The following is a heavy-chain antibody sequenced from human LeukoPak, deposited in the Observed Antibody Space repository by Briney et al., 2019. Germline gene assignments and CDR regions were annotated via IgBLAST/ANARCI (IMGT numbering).Heavy chain of an antibody. CDR2: IYHSGST. D-gene: IGHD3-22*01. J-gene: IGHJ4*02. CDR3: ARDFDSSGAYFDY. Sequence: PSGTLSLTCAVSGAPISSNNWWWSWVRQPPGKGLEWIGEIYHSGSTNYNPSLKSRVTMSVDKSKNQFSLKLSSVTAADTAVYYCARDFDSSGAYFDYWGQGTLVTVSS. CDR1: GAPISSNNW. V-gene: IGHV4-4*02.